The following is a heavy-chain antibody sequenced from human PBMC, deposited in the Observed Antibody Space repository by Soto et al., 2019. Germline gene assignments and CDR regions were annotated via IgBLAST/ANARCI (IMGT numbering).Heavy chain of an antibody. V-gene: IGHV3-48*03. J-gene: IGHJ4*02. CDR2: ISSSGSTI. CDR1: GFTFSSYE. CDR3: APSSGSYSYFDF. Sequence: PGGSLRLSCAASGFTFSSYEMNWVRQAPGKGLEWVSYISSSGSTIYYADSVKGRSTISRDNAENSLYLQMNSLRAEDTAVYYCAPSSGSYSYFDFWGQGTLVTVSS. D-gene: IGHD1-26*01.